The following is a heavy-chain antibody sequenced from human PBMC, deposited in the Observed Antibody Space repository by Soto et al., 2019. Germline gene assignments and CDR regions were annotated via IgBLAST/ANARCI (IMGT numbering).Heavy chain of an antibody. D-gene: IGHD4-17*01. V-gene: IGHV3-7*01. Sequence: EVQLVESGGGLVQPGGSLRLSCAASGFTFSSYWMSWVRQAPGKGLEWVANIKQDGSEKYYLDSVKGRFTISRDNAKNSLYLQMNSLRAEDTAVYYCARLYGDYVPYYFDYWGQGTLVNVSS. CDR2: IKQDGSEK. J-gene: IGHJ4*02. CDR1: GFTFSSYW. CDR3: ARLYGDYVPYYFDY.